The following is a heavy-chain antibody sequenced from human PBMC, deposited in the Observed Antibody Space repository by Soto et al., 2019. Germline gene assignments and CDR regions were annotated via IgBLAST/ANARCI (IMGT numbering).Heavy chain of an antibody. CDR1: GYTFTSYD. Sequence: ASVKVSCKASGYTFTSYDINWVRQATGQGLEWMGWMNPNSGNTGYAQKFQGRVTMTRNTSISTAYMGLSSLRSEDTAVYYCARAPPRARDAFDIWGQGTMVTVSS. J-gene: IGHJ3*02. D-gene: IGHD6-6*01. CDR2: MNPNSGNT. CDR3: ARAPPRARDAFDI. V-gene: IGHV1-8*02.